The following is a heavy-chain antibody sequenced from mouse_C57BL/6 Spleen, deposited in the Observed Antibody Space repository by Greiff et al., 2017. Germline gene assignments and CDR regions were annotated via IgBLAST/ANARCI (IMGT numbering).Heavy chain of an antibody. J-gene: IGHJ2*01. CDR3: ARRDSGSSYEFDY. D-gene: IGHD1-1*01. V-gene: IGHV1-43*01. CDR2: INPSTGGT. CDR1: GYSFTGYY. Sequence: EVKLMESGPELVKPGASVKISCKASGYSFTGYYMHWVKQSSEKSLEWIGEINPSTGGTSYNQKFKGKATLTVDKSSSTAYMQLKSLTSEDSAVYYCARRDSGSSYEFDYWGQGTTLTVSS.